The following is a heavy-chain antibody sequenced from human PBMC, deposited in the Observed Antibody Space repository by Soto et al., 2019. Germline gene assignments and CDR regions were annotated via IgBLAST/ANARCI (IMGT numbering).Heavy chain of an antibody. CDR2: ISGSGGST. D-gene: IGHD3-22*01. Sequence: PGGSLRLSCAASGFTFSSYAMSWVRQAPGKGLEWVSAISGSGGSTYYADSVKGRFTISRDNSKNTLYLQMNSLRAEDTAVYYCAKAGYYDSSGYYPPDAFDIWGQGTMVTVSS. J-gene: IGHJ3*02. CDR3: AKAGYYDSSGYYPPDAFDI. CDR1: GFTFSSYA. V-gene: IGHV3-23*01.